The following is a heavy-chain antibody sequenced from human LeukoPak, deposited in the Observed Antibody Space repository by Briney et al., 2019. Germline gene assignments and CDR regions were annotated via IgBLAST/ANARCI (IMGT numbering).Heavy chain of an antibody. J-gene: IGHJ4*02. D-gene: IGHD1-26*01. Sequence: GRSLRLSCTASGFTFGDYAMSWFRQAPGKGLEWVAFIRSKTYGGTTEYAASMKGRFTISRDDSKSIAYLQMNSLKTEDTALYYCTRTESGTYKGGFDYWGQGTLVTVSS. CDR1: GFTFGDYA. CDR3: TRTESGTYKGGFDY. CDR2: IRSKTYGGTT. V-gene: IGHV3-49*03.